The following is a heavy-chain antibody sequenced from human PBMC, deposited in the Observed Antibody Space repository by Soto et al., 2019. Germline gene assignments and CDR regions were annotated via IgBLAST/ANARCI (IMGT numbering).Heavy chain of an antibody. D-gene: IGHD4-17*01. CDR3: AREGLPIYYYGMDV. CDR2: INPNSGGT. Sequence: ASVKVSCKASGYIFTGYHMHWVRQAPGQGLEWMGWINPNSGGTKYAQKFQGRVTMTRDTSISTAYMELSSLRSDDTAVYYCAREGLPIYYYGMDVWGQGTTVTVS. V-gene: IGHV1-2*02. CDR1: GYIFTGYH. J-gene: IGHJ6*02.